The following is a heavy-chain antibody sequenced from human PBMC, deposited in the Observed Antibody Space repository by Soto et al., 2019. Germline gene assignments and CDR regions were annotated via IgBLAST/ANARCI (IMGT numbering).Heavy chain of an antibody. V-gene: IGHV3-21*01. D-gene: IGHD3-3*01. J-gene: IGHJ6*02. Sequence: GGSLRLSCAASGFTFSSYSMNWVRQAPGKGLEWVSSISSSSSYIYYADSVKGRFTISRDNAKNSLYLQMNSLRAEDTAVYYCARDTPGHYEFWSGYSGYYYYYGMGVWYQGTTVTVSS. CDR3: ARDTPGHYEFWSGYSGYYYYYGMGV. CDR2: ISSSSSYI. CDR1: GFTFSSYS.